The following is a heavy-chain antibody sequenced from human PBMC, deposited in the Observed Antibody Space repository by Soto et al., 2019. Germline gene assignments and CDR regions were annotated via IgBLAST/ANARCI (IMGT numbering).Heavy chain of an antibody. D-gene: IGHD2-8*01. CDR2: IHYSGTT. CDR3: ARYNSYAIDY. V-gene: IGHV4-59*01. CDR1: GTSISSYY. J-gene: IGHJ4*02. Sequence: SETLSLTCTVSGTSISSYYWSWIRQPPGKGLEWIANIHYSGTTNYNPSLASRVTLSVDTSKNQFSLKMTSVTAADRAMYFCARYNSYAIDYWGRGTLVTVPQ.